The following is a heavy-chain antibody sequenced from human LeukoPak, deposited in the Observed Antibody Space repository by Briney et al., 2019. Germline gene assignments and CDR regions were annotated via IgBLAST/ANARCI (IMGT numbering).Heavy chain of an antibody. Sequence: GRSLRLSCAASGFTFSSYGMHWVRQAPGKGLEWVAVIWYDGSNKYYADSVKGRFTISRDNSKNTLYLQMNSLRAEDTAVYFCARDEASPLSYFFNYWGQGTLVTVSS. CDR1: GFTFSSYG. J-gene: IGHJ4*02. V-gene: IGHV3-33*01. CDR3: ARDEASPLSYFFNY. CDR2: IWYDGSNK. D-gene: IGHD2-21*01.